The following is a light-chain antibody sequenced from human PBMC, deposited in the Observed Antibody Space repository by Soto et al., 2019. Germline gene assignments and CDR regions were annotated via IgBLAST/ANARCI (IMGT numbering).Light chain of an antibody. V-gene: IGKV1-9*01. J-gene: IGKJ3*01. CDR1: QGINNY. CDR2: AAS. CDR3: QQLNTYPRT. Sequence: IQLTQSPSSLSASVGDIVTITCRASQGINNYFAWYQQKPGQAPKLLIFAASTLQTGVPSSFSGSGSGTDFTLTISSLQPEDFATYLFQQLNTYPRTFGPGTQVAIK.